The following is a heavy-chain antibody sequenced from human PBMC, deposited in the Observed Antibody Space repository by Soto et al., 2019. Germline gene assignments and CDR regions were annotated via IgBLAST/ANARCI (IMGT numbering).Heavy chain of an antibody. CDR3: TRDPKGYDFGAAFDI. Sequence: GGSLRLSCTASGFTFGDYAMSWFRQAPGKGLEWVGFIRSKAYGGTTEYAASVKGRFTISRDDSKSIAYLQMNSLKTEDTAVYYCTRDPKGYDFGAAFDIWGQGTMVTVSS. V-gene: IGHV3-49*03. D-gene: IGHD3-3*01. CDR2: IRSKAYGGTT. J-gene: IGHJ3*02. CDR1: GFTFGDYA.